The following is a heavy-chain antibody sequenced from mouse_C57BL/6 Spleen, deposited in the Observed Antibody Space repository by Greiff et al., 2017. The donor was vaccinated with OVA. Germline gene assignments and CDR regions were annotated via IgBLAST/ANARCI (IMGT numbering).Heavy chain of an antibody. D-gene: IGHD1-2*01. CDR3: ARRYDYDGFFDY. Sequence: VQLQESGPGLVQPSQSLSITCTVSGFSLTSYGVHWVRQSPGKGLEWLGVIWSGGSTDYNAAFISRLSISKDNSKSQVFFKMNSLQADDTAIYYCARRYDYDGFFDYWGQGTTLTVSS. CDR2: IWSGGST. CDR1: GFSLTSYG. J-gene: IGHJ2*01. V-gene: IGHV2-2*01.